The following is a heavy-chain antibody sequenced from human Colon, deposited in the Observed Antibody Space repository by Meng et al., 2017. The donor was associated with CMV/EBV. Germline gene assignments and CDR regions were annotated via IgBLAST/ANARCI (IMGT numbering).Heavy chain of an antibody. J-gene: IGHJ6*02. V-gene: IGHV3-30-3*01. CDR3: ARERYYYGSGSYFSSGYYYGMDV. CDR1: GFTFSSYA. Sequence: GESLKISCAASGFTFSSYAMHWVRQAPGKGLEWVAVISYDGSNKYYADSVKGRFTISRDNSKNTLYLQMNSLRAEDTAVYYCARERYYYGSGSYFSSGYYYGMDVWGQGTTVTVSS. D-gene: IGHD3-10*01. CDR2: ISYDGSNK.